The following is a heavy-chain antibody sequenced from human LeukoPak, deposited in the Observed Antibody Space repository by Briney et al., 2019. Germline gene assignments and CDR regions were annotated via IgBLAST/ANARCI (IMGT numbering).Heavy chain of an antibody. CDR3: ARLLYDSRGYYYFDY. Sequence: SETLSLTCAVYGGSFSGYYWSWIRQPPGKGLEWIGEINHSGSTNYNPSLKSRVTMSVDTSKNQFSLKLSSATAADTAVYYCARLLYDSRGYYYFDYWGQGTLVTVSS. CDR2: INHSGST. D-gene: IGHD3-22*01. CDR1: GGSFSGYY. J-gene: IGHJ4*02. V-gene: IGHV4-34*01.